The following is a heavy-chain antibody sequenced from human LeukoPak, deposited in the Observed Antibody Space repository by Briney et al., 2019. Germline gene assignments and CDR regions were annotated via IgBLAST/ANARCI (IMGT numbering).Heavy chain of an antibody. CDR1: GYTFTGYY. CDR2: INPNSGGT. CDR3: ARQYSDILTGYHRGELYWYFDL. D-gene: IGHD3-9*01. V-gene: IGHV1-2*02. Sequence: EASVKVSCKASGYTFTGYYMHWVRQAPGQGLEWMGWINPNSGGTNYAQKFQGRVTMTRDTSISTAYMELSRLRSDDTAVYYCARQYSDILTGYHRGELYWYFDLWGRGTLVTVSS. J-gene: IGHJ2*01.